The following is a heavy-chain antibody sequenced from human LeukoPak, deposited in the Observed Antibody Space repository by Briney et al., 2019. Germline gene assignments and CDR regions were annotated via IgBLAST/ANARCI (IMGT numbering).Heavy chain of an antibody. V-gene: IGHV3-15*01. D-gene: IGHD3-3*01. J-gene: IGHJ5*02. CDR2: VKSKTDGGTT. Sequence: GGSLRLSCAASGFTFSKAWMSWVRQAPGKGLEWVGRVKSKTDGGTTDYAAPVKGRFTISRDDSKNTLDLQMNSLKTEDTAVYYCARDQYYDFWSGYSNWFDPWGQGTLVTVSS. CDR3: ARDQYYDFWSGYSNWFDP. CDR1: GFTFSKAW.